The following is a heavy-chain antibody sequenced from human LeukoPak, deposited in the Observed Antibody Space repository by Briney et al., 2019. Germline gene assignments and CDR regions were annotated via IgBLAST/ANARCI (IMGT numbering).Heavy chain of an antibody. CDR1: GFTFSSYA. V-gene: IGHV3-23*01. D-gene: IGHD4-17*01. Sequence: PGGSLRLSCAASGFTFSSYAMSWVRQAPGKGLEWVSAISGRGTVYADAVKGRFTVSRDNSKNTLYLQMNSLRAEDTAVYYCARDPNGDYIGAFDFRGQGTMVTVSS. CDR3: ARDPNGDYIGAFDF. J-gene: IGHJ3*01. CDR2: ISGRGT.